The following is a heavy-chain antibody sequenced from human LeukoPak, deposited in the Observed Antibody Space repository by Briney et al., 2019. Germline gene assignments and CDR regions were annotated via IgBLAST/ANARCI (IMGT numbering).Heavy chain of an antibody. Sequence: PGGSLRLSCAASGFTFSSYGMHWVRQAPGKGLEWVAVISYDGSNKYYADSVKGRFTISRDNSKNTLYLQMNSLRAEDTAVYYCAKDLREPGAFDYWGQGTLVTVSS. CDR2: ISYDGSNK. CDR3: AKDLREPGAFDY. J-gene: IGHJ4*02. CDR1: GFTFSSYG. V-gene: IGHV3-30*18. D-gene: IGHD1-26*01.